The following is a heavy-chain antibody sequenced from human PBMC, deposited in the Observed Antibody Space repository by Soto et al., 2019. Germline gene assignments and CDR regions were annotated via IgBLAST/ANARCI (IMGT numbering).Heavy chain of an antibody. Sequence: EVQLVESGGGLVQPGGSLRLSCAASGFTFSSYWMSWVRQAPGKGLEWVANIKQDGSEKYYVDSVKGRFTISRDNAXNXLXXQMSGLRAEDTAGYYCARYSSSWWPDYYYYYGMDVWGQGTTVTVSS. V-gene: IGHV3-7*01. D-gene: IGHD6-13*01. J-gene: IGHJ6*02. CDR2: IKQDGSEK. CDR1: GFTFSSYW. CDR3: ARYSSSWWPDYYYYYGMDV.